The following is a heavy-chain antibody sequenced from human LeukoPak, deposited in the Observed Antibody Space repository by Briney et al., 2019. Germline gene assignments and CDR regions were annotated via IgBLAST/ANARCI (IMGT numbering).Heavy chain of an antibody. J-gene: IGHJ3*02. Sequence: ASVKVSCKASGYTFTSYAMNWVRQAPGQGLEWMGWINTNTGNPTYAQGFTGRFVFSLDTSVSTAYLQISSLKAEDTAVYYCARDLKPRPYYYGSGSQRSGDAFDIWGQGTMVTVSS. CDR2: INTNTGNP. CDR3: ARDLKPRPYYYGSGSQRSGDAFDI. D-gene: IGHD3-10*01. CDR1: GYTFTSYA. V-gene: IGHV7-4-1*02.